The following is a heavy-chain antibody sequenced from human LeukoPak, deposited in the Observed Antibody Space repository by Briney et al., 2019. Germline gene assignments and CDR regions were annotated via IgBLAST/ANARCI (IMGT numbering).Heavy chain of an antibody. CDR1: GGSLSTYY. J-gene: IGHJ5*02. CDR3: ARGGAIGRYCSSTSCTNWFDP. CDR2: VYYSGST. Sequence: SETLSLTCTVSGGSLSTYYWSWIRQSPGKGLEWIGYVYYSGSTNYNPSLKSRVTISADTSKNQFSLKLSSVTAADTAVYYCARGGAIGRYCSSTSCTNWFDPWGQGTLVTVSS. D-gene: IGHD2-2*01. V-gene: IGHV4-59*12.